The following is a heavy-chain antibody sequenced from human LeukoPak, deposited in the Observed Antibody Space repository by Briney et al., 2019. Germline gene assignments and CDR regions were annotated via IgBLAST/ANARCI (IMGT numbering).Heavy chain of an antibody. D-gene: IGHD3-16*01. CDR1: GVSISNSY. Sequence: SETLSLTCTVSGVSISNSYWSWIRQPPGKRLEWIGYIYNSGSTDYNPSLKSRLTISVDTSKNQFSLKLSSVTAADTAVYYCARGAVMITFGGVMDALDYWGQGTLVTVSS. CDR3: ARGAVMITFGGVMDALDY. CDR2: IYNSGST. V-gene: IGHV4-59*01. J-gene: IGHJ4*02.